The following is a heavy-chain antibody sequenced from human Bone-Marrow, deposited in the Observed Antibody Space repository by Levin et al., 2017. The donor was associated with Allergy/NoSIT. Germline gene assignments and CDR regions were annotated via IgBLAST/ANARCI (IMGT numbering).Heavy chain of an antibody. CDR2: ISAYNGNT. J-gene: IGHJ3*02. V-gene: IGHV1-18*01. Sequence: GESLKISCKASGYTFTSYGISWVRQAPGQGLEWMGWISAYNGNTNYAQKLQGRVTMTTDTSTSTAYMELRSLRSDDTAVYYCARGDIAVAGYCAFDIWGQGTMVTVSS. CDR3: ARGDIAVAGYCAFDI. CDR1: GYTFTSYG. D-gene: IGHD6-19*01.